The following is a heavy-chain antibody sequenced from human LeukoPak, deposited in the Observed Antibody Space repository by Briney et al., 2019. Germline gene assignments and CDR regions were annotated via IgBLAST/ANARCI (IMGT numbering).Heavy chain of an antibody. D-gene: IGHD3-9*01. Sequence: SETLSLTCSVSGDSINSGVSYWAWIRQPPGKGLEWIGTIYYSGSAGSTYYNPSLKSRVTISVDTSKNQFSLNLSSVTAADTAIYYCARHLYDKTGRPLDSWGQGTLDTVSS. V-gene: IGHV4-39*01. CDR3: ARHLYDKTGRPLDS. J-gene: IGHJ4*02. CDR1: GDSINSGVSY. CDR2: IYYSGSAGST.